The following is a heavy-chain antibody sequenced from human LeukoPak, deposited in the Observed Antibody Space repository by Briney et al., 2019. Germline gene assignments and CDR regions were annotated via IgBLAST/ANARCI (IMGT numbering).Heavy chain of an antibody. CDR1: GGSINNGDNY. J-gene: IGHJ4*02. V-gene: IGHV4-30-4*01. Sequence: SETLSLTCTVSGGSINNGDNYWSWIRQPPGKGLEWIGFVYYRGTAYYSASLKSRVTISIDTSRNQFSLRLNSVTAADTATYFCARIQGNGYYGWDSFDYWGQGLPVTVSS. CDR2: VYYRGTA. D-gene: IGHD6-25*01. CDR3: ARIQGNGYYGWDSFDY.